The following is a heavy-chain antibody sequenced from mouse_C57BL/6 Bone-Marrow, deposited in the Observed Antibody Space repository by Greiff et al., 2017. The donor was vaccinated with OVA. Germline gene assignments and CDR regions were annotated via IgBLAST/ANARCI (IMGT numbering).Heavy chain of an antibody. D-gene: IGHD1-1*01. J-gene: IGHJ2*01. Sequence: QVQLKQSGPELVKPGASVKISCKASGYAFSSSWMNWVKQRPGKGLEWIGRIYPGDGDTNYNGKFKGKATLTADKSSSTAYMQLSSLTSEDSAVYFCARGENYGSFDYWGQGTTLTVSS. CDR1: GYAFSSSW. V-gene: IGHV1-82*01. CDR2: IYPGDGDT. CDR3: ARGENYGSFDY.